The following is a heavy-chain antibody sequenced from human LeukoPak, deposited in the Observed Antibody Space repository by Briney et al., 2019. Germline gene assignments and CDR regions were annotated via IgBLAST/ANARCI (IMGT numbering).Heavy chain of an antibody. CDR3: ARAASVYFWSGYYPYGMDV. D-gene: IGHD3-3*01. CDR2: IGTAGDT. J-gene: IGHJ6*02. CDR1: GFTFSSYD. Sequence: GGSLRLSCAASGFTFSSYDMHWVRQATGKGLEWVSAIGTAGDTYYPGSVKGRFTISRENAKNPLYLQMNSLRAGDTAVYYCARAASVYFWSGYYPYGMDVWGQGTTVTVSS. V-gene: IGHV3-13*01.